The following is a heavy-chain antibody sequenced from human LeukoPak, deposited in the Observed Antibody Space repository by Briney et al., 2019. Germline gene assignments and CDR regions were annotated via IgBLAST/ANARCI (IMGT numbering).Heavy chain of an antibody. CDR1: GYTFTNYG. V-gene: IGHV1-18*01. CDR3: ARDYYDSSGYPPLNFQH. CDR2: ISAYYGNT. Sequence: ASVKVSCKASGYTFTNYGISWVRQAPGQGLEWMGWISAYYGNTNYAQRLQGRVTMTTDTSTSTAYMELRSLRSDDTAVYYCARDYYDSSGYPPLNFQHWGQGTVVTVSS. D-gene: IGHD3-22*01. J-gene: IGHJ1*01.